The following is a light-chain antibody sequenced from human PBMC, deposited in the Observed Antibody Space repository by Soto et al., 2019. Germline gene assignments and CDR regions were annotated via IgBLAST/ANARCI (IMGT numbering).Light chain of an antibody. V-gene: IGLV2-14*02. CDR1: NSDLGSYNL. J-gene: IGLJ3*02. CDR3: SSYIPRITDWA. Sequence: QSALTQPASVSGSPGQSITISCTGTNSDLGSYNLVSWYQQHPGEAPKLMIYEVTNRPSGVSNRFSGSKSGNTASLTISGLQAEDEADYYCSSYIPRITDWAFGGGTKLTVL. CDR2: EVT.